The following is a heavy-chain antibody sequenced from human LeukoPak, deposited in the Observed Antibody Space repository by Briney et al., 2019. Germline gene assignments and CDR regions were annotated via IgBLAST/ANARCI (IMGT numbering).Heavy chain of an antibody. CDR3: ARRRARNPGNAFDI. CDR2: IYYSGST. CDR1: GGSISSSSYY. Sequence: NPSETLSLTCTVSGGSISSSSYYWGWIRQPPGKGLEWIGSIYYSGSTYYNPSLKSRVTISVDTSKNQFSLKLSSVTAADTAVYYCARRRARNPGNAFDIWGQGTMVTVSS. D-gene: IGHD1-14*01. J-gene: IGHJ3*02. V-gene: IGHV4-39*01.